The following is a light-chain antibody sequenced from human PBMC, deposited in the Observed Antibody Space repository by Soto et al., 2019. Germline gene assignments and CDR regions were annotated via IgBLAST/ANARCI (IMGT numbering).Light chain of an antibody. CDR3: QQYNSYPIT. CDR2: QAS. Sequence: DIQMTQSPSTLSASVGDRVTITCLASQSISSWLAWYPQKPGKAPKLLIYQASSLESWVPSRFSGSGSGTEFNLTISSLQPDDVATYYCQQYNSYPITFGQGTRLEIK. J-gene: IGKJ5*01. CDR1: QSISSW. V-gene: IGKV1-5*03.